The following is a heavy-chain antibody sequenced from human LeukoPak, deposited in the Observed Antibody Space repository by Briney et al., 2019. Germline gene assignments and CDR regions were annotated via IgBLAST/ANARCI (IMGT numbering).Heavy chain of an antibody. CDR3: ALRNDFWSGYYTRTAYYYYMDV. V-gene: IGHV1-3*01. CDR1: GYTFTSYA. Sequence: ASVKVSCKASGYTFTSYAMHWVRQAPGQRLEWMGWINAGNGNTKYSQKFQGRVTITRDESTSTAYMELSSLRSEDTAVYYCALRNDFWSGYYTRTAYYYYMDVWGKGTTVTVSS. D-gene: IGHD3-3*01. CDR2: INAGNGNT. J-gene: IGHJ6*03.